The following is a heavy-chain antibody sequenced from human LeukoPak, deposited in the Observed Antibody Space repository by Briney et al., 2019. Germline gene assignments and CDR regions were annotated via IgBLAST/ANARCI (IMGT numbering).Heavy chain of an antibody. V-gene: IGHV4-39*07. CDR1: GGSIFSSTYY. CDR2: INHSGST. J-gene: IGHJ4*02. CDR3: ARWEGGSYYDFDY. Sequence: SETLSLTCTVSGGSIFSSTYYWSWIRQPPGKGLEWIGEINHSGSTNYNPSLKSRVTISVDTSKNQFSLKLSSVTAADTAVYYCARWEGGSYYDFDYWGQGTLVTVSS. D-gene: IGHD1-26*01.